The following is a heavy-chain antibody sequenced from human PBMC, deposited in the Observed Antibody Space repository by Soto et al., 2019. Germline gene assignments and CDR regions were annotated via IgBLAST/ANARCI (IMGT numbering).Heavy chain of an antibody. CDR3: TTEQVQADMVRRRPPL. CDR2: IKSKTDGGTT. J-gene: IGHJ4*02. D-gene: IGHD3-10*01. V-gene: IGHV3-15*01. Sequence: GGSLRLSCAASGFTFSNAWMSWVRQAPGKGLEWVGRIKSKTDGGTTDYAAPVKGRFTISRDDSKNTLYLQMNSLKTEDTAVYYCTTEQVQADMVRRRPPLWGQGTLVTVSS. CDR1: GFTFSNAW.